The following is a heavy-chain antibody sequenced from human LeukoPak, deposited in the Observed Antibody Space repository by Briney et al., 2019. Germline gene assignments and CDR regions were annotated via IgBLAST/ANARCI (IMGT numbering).Heavy chain of an antibody. CDR2: ISSSSSYT. Sequence: GGSLRLSCAASGFTFSDYYMSWIRQAPGKGLEWVSYISSSSSYTNYADSVKGRFTISRDNAKNSLYLQMNSLRAEDTAVYYCASLKYRSSDYYFYGMDVWGQGTTVTVSS. CDR1: GFTFSDYY. D-gene: IGHD6-6*01. V-gene: IGHV3-11*06. J-gene: IGHJ6*02. CDR3: ASLKYRSSDYYFYGMDV.